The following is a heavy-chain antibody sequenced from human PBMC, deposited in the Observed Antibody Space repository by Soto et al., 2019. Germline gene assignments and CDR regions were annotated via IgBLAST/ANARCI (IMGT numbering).Heavy chain of an antibody. CDR2: IKQDESEK. V-gene: IGHV3-7*01. CDR1: GFSFNNHW. Sequence: AGGSLRLSCAASGFSFNNHWMSWVRQAPGKGLEWVANIKQDESEKYFVDSVKGRFTISRDNAKNSLYLQMNSLRAEDTAVYYCAREKGYCSGGSCFRNYAFDIWGQGTLVTVSS. D-gene: IGHD2-15*01. CDR3: AREKGYCSGGSCFRNYAFDI. J-gene: IGHJ3*02.